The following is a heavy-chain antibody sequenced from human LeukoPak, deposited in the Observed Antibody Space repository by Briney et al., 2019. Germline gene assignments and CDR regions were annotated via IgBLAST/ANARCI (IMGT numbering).Heavy chain of an antibody. V-gene: IGHV4-34*01. Sequence: SETLSLTCAVYGGSFSGYYWSWIRQPPGKGLEWIGEINHSGSTNYNPSLKSRVTISVDTSKNQFSLKLSSVTAADTAVYYCARVRQQWLSGYFDYWGQGTLVTVPS. CDR3: ARVRQQWLSGYFDY. D-gene: IGHD6-19*01. CDR2: INHSGST. J-gene: IGHJ4*02. CDR1: GGSFSGYY.